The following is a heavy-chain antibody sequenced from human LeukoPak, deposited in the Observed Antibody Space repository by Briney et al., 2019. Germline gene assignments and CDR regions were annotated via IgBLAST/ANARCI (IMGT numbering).Heavy chain of an antibody. Sequence: SETLSLTCTVSGGSISSGSYYWSWIRQPAGKGLEWIGRIYTSGSTNYNPSLKSRVTISVDTSKNQFSLKLSSVTAADTAVYYCARQQWEQQGRDYYFNGLDVWGPGTTVIVSS. CDR1: GGSISSGSYY. V-gene: IGHV4-61*02. J-gene: IGHJ6*02. CDR3: ARQQWEQQGRDYYFNGLDV. D-gene: IGHD1-26*01. CDR2: IYTSGST.